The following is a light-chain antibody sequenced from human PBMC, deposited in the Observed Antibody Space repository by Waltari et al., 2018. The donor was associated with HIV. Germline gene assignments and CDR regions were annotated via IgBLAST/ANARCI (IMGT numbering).Light chain of an antibody. Sequence: EIVMTQSPATLSVPAGERVTLSCRASQSVNSNLAWYQQKPGQAPRLLIYGASTRAAGIPARFSGSGSGTEFTLTISSLQSEDFAVYYCQRYNNWPPAWTFGQGTKVEIK. CDR1: QSVNSN. J-gene: IGKJ1*01. CDR2: GAS. V-gene: IGKV3-15*01. CDR3: QRYNNWPPAWT.